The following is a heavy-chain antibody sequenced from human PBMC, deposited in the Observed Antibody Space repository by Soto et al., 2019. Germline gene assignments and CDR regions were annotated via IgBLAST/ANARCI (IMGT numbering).Heavy chain of an antibody. D-gene: IGHD3-10*01. J-gene: IGHJ3*02. CDR1: GGSISSSSYY. Sequence: ETLSLTCTVSGGSISSSSYYWGWIRQPPGKGLEWIGSIYYSGSTYYNPSLKSRVTISVDTSKNQFSLKLSSVTAADTAVYYCAKGGSGSYSNAFDIWGQGTMVS. V-gene: IGHV4-39*01. CDR3: AKGGSGSYSNAFDI. CDR2: IYYSGST.